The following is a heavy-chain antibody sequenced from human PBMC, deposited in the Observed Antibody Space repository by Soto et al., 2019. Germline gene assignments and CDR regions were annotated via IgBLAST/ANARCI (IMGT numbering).Heavy chain of an antibody. CDR2: IEPSDSYT. V-gene: IGHV5-10-1*01. CDR1: GYSFTSYW. J-gene: IGHJ3*02. Sequence: XESLKISCKGSGYSFTSYWISWVRQMPGKGLEWMGRIEPSDSYTNYSPSFQGHVTISADKSISTAYLQRSSLKASDTAMYYCARQRVGGDDAFDIWGQGTMVTVSS. CDR3: ARQRVGGDDAFDI. D-gene: IGHD2-15*01.